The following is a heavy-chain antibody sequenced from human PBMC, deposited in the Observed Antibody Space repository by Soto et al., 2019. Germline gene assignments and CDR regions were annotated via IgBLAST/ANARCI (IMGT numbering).Heavy chain of an antibody. CDR3: ARELSGSWYNWFDP. D-gene: IGHD5-12*01. V-gene: IGHV3-53*01. Sequence: GGSLVLSCAXSGFSVSSNSMSWVRQAPGKGLEWVSVIHSDVTTYYADSVKGRFIISRDNSKDTLYLQMNRLRAEDTAVHYCARELSGSWYNWFDPWGQGTLVTVSS. CDR1: GFSVSSNS. J-gene: IGHJ5*02. CDR2: IHSDVTT.